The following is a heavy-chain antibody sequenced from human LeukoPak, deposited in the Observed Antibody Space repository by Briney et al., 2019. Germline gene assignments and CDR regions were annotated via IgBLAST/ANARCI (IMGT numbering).Heavy chain of an antibody. CDR2: IYYSGST. D-gene: IGHD3-10*01. Sequence: SETLSLTCTVSGGSISSSSYYWGWIRQPPGKGLEWIGTIYYSGSTYYSPSLKGRVTISVDTSKNQFSLKLSSVTAADTAVYYCARMLLWFGEFPIPRFDPWGQGTLVTVSS. CDR1: GGSISSSSYY. V-gene: IGHV4-39*07. J-gene: IGHJ5*02. CDR3: ARMLLWFGEFPIPRFDP.